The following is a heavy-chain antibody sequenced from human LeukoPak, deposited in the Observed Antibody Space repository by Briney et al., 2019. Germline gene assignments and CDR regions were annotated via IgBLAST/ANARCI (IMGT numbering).Heavy chain of an antibody. CDR1: GFIFTDYW. CDR3: AGGGTYDI. CDR2: IKQDGSQK. Sequence: GGSLRLSCAASGFIFTDYWMNWVRQAPGKGLEWVANIKQDGSQKNYVDSVKGRFTISRDNAKKSLYLQMNSLRGEDTAVYFCAGGGTYDIWGQGTRVTVSS. V-gene: IGHV3-7*01. J-gene: IGHJ3*02.